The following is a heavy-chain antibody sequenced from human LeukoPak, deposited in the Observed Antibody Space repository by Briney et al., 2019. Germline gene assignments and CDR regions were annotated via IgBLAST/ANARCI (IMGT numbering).Heavy chain of an antibody. Sequence: SQTLSLTRTVSVGSITSGSYDWGWIRQPAGKGLEWIGRIYTSGSTNNNPSPKSRVTLSIDTSKNQFSLQRSSVTAAYTAVYYCAGNYYGSGSYYSENRYWGQGTLVTVSS. V-gene: IGHV4-61*02. D-gene: IGHD3-10*01. CDR2: IYTSGST. J-gene: IGHJ4*02. CDR1: VGSITSGSYD. CDR3: AGNYYGSGSYYSENRY.